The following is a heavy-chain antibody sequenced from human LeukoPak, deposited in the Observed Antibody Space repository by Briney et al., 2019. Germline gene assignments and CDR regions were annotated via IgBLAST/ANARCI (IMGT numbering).Heavy chain of an antibody. J-gene: IGHJ4*02. V-gene: IGHV3-21*01. D-gene: IGHD3-3*01. Sequence: GGSLRLSCAASGFTFNDYTMTWVRQAPGKGLEWVSSITGDCNYIFYADSVKGRFTISRDNAQNSLFLELNSLRGEDTAVYYCARERNFYYFDYWVQGALVTVSS. CDR1: GFTFNDYT. CDR2: ITGDCNYI. CDR3: ARERNFYYFDY.